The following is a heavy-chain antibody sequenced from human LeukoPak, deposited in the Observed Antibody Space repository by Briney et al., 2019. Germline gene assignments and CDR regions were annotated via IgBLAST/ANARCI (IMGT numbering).Heavy chain of an antibody. CDR2: ISYDGSDK. CDR3: ARTYCGSGNNIVL. D-gene: IGHD3-10*01. J-gene: IGHJ4*02. CDR1: GFTFSSYG. Sequence: GGSLRLSCAASGFTFSSYGMHWVRQAPGKGLEWVAVISYDGSDKYYADSVKGRFTISRDNSKNTLYLQMNSLRAEDTAVYYCARTYCGSGNNIVLWGKGTLVTVSS. V-gene: IGHV3-30*03.